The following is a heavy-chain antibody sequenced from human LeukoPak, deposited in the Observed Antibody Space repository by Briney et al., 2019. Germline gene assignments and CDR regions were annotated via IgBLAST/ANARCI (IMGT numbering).Heavy chain of an antibody. J-gene: IGHJ4*02. D-gene: IGHD6-13*01. CDR2: IKQDGSEK. CDR3: ARLRYAAAFDY. Sequence: QPGGSLRLSCAASGFTFSSYWMSWVRQAPGKGLEWVANIKQDGSEKYYVDSVRGRFTISRDNAKNSLYLQMNSLRAEDTAVYYCARLRYAAAFDYWGQGTLVTVSS. CDR1: GFTFSSYW. V-gene: IGHV3-7*01.